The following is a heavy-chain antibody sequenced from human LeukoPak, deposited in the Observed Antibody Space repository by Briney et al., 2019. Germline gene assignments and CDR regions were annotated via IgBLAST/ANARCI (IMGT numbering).Heavy chain of an antibody. CDR2: ISYDGSNK. CDR1: GFTFSSYA. CDR3: AAGYSYGDIDY. V-gene: IGHV3-30*03. Sequence: PGGSLRLSCAASGFTFSSYAMSWVRQAPGKGLEWVAVISYDGSNKYCADSVKGRFTISRDNSKNTLYLQMNSLRAEDTAVYYCAAGYSYGDIDYWGQGTLVTVSS. J-gene: IGHJ4*02. D-gene: IGHD5-18*01.